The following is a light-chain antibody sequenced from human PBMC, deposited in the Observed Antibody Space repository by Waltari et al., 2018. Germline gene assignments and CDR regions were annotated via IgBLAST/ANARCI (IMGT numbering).Light chain of an antibody. V-gene: IGLV3-21*04. CDR1: NNGGYS. CDR3: QVSDSTTDLVI. J-gene: IGLJ2*01. CDR2: YDN. Sequence: SYVLTQPPSVSVAPGETSRITCGGDNNGGYSVHWYQQKPGQAPVLVLYYDNDRPSGIPERFSGSNFGNTATLTISRVEAGDEADYYCQVSDSTTDLVIFGGGTKLTVL.